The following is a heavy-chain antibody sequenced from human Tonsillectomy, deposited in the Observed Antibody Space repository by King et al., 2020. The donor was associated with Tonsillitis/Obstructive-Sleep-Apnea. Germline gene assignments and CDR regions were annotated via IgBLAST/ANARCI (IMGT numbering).Heavy chain of an antibody. CDR1: GFTFSDYA. J-gene: IGHJ4*02. V-gene: IGHV3-30*04. Sequence: QVQLVESGGGVVQPGRSLRLSCAASGFTFSDYAMYWVRQAPGKGLEWVAVISYDGSNKYYADSVKGRFTISRDNSKNTLYLQMNSLRAEDTAVYYCARDSTSYDILTGLDYWGQGTLVTVSS. CDR2: ISYDGSNK. D-gene: IGHD3-9*01. CDR3: ARDSTSYDILTGLDY.